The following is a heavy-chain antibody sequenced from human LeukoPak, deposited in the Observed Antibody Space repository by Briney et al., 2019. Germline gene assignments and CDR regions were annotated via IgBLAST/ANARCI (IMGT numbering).Heavy chain of an antibody. D-gene: IGHD1-26*01. CDR1: GGTFSSYA. CDR3: AREIPVGANWFDP. Sequence: ASVKVSCKASGGTFSSYAISWVRQAPGQGLEWMGRIIPIFGTANYAQKFQGRVTITTDESTSTAYMELRSLRSDDTAVYYCAREIPVGANWFDPWGQGTLVTVSS. V-gene: IGHV1-69*05. J-gene: IGHJ5*02. CDR2: IIPIFGTA.